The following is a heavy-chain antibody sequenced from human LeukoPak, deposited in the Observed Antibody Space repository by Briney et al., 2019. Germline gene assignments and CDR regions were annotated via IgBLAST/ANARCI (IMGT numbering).Heavy chain of an antibody. J-gene: IGHJ6*03. V-gene: IGHV3-23*01. Sequence: GGSLRLSCAASGFTFSSYAMSWVRQAPGKGLEWVSAISGSGGSTYYADSVKGRFTISRDNSKNTLYLQMNSLRAEDTAVYYCAKTLEVRLGYYYMDVWGKGTTVTVSS. CDR2: ISGSGGST. CDR3: AKTLEVRLGYYYMDV. CDR1: GFTFSSYA. D-gene: IGHD6-19*01.